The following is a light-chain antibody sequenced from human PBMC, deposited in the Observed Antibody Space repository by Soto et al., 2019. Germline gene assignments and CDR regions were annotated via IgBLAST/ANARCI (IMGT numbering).Light chain of an antibody. Sequence: EIVMTQSPATLSVSPGERATLSCRASHSVSSNLAWYQQKPGQAPRLLIYGASTRATGIPARFSGSGSGTEFTLTISSLQPEDFAVYYCQQYNNWPLTFGGGTKVDIK. CDR2: GAS. CDR1: HSVSSN. J-gene: IGKJ4*01. V-gene: IGKV3-15*01. CDR3: QQYNNWPLT.